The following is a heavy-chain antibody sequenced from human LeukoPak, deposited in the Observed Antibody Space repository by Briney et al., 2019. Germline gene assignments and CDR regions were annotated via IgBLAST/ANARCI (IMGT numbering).Heavy chain of an antibody. CDR3: ASSGGLGSYGYGESSFDFDY. J-gene: IGHJ4*02. V-gene: IGHV3-7*01. Sequence: PGGSLRLSCAASGFTFSSYAMHWVRQAPGKGLEWVANIKQDGSEKYYVDSVKGRFTISRDNAKNSLYLQMNSLRAEDTAVYYCASSGGLGSYGYGESSFDFDYWGQGTLVTVSS. D-gene: IGHD5-18*01. CDR2: IKQDGSEK. CDR1: GFTFSSYA.